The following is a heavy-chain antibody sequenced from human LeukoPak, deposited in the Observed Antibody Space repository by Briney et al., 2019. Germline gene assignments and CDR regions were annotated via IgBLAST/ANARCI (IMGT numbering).Heavy chain of an antibody. CDR3: AKEYCSGGSCYARFFDH. J-gene: IGHJ4*02. V-gene: IGHV3-30*18. D-gene: IGHD2-15*01. Sequence: PGGSLRLSCAASGFTFSSYGMHWVRQAPGKGLEWVAGISYDGSNKYYADSVKGRFTISRENSKNTLYLQMNSLRAEDTAVYYCAKEYCSGGSCYARFFDHWGQGTLVTVSS. CDR2: ISYDGSNK. CDR1: GFTFSSYG.